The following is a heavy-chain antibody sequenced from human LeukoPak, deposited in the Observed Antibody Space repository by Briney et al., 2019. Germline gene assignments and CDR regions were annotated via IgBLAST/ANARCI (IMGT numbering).Heavy chain of an antibody. V-gene: IGHV3-48*01. CDR3: ARDYTYRSSSIIDY. D-gene: IGHD6-6*01. Sequence: GGSLRLSCAASGFTFSSYSMNWVRQAPGKGLEWVSYISSSSSTIYYADSVKGRFTISRDNAKNSLYLQMHSLRGEDTAVYYCARDYTYRSSSIIDYWGQGTLVTVSS. J-gene: IGHJ4*02. CDR1: GFTFSSYS. CDR2: ISSSSSTI.